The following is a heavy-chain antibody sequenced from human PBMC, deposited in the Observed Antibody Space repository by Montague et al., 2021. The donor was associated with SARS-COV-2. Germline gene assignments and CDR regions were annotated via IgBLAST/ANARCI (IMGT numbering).Heavy chain of an antibody. CDR2: ISYDGSNK. CDR3: VRASLIKARIAVAGTTVY. CDR1: GFTFNNYA. J-gene: IGHJ4*02. V-gene: IGHV3-30*09. D-gene: IGHD6-19*01. Sequence: SLRLPCAASGFTFNNYAMHWVRRAPGKGLEWVAIISYDGSNKYYADSVKGRFAISRDNSKNTLYLQMNSLRAEDTAVYYCVRASLIKARIAVAGTTVYWGQGTLVTISS.